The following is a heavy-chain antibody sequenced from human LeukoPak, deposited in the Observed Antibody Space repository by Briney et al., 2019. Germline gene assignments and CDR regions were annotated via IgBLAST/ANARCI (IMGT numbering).Heavy chain of an antibody. Sequence: SETLSLTCTVSGGSISSSSYYWGWIRQPPGKGLEWIGNIYYSGSTYYNPSLKSRVTISVDTSKNQFSLKLSSVTAADTAVYYCARAIAAAWYFDHWGQGTLVTVSS. J-gene: IGHJ4*02. CDR3: ARAIAAAWYFDH. CDR1: GGSISSSSYY. D-gene: IGHD6-13*01. CDR2: IYYSGST. V-gene: IGHV4-39*01.